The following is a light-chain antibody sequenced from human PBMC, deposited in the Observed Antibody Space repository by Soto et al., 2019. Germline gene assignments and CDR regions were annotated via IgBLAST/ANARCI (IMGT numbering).Light chain of an antibody. Sequence: QSALTQPASVSESLGQSITISCTGTSSDVGYYNYVSWYQHHPGKAPKLIIYDVSNRPSGVSRRFSGSESGNTASLTISGLRAEDEADYYCTSYTTSSTLVFGGGTKLTVL. J-gene: IGLJ2*01. CDR3: TSYTTSSTLV. CDR1: SSDVGYYNY. V-gene: IGLV2-14*03. CDR2: DVS.